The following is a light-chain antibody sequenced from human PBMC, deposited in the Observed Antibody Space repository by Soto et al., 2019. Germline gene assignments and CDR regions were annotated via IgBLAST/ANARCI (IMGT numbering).Light chain of an antibody. CDR3: QQYGSSPIT. J-gene: IGKJ5*01. CDR1: QSFRSR. V-gene: IGKV3-20*01. Sequence: VLSHSQIAMSFSPGDQAAITCRASQSFRSRLAWYQQKPGQAPRLLISGAYSRATGIPARFSGSGSATDFTLTISRLEPEDFALYYCQQYGSSPITFGQGTRLEIK. CDR2: GAY.